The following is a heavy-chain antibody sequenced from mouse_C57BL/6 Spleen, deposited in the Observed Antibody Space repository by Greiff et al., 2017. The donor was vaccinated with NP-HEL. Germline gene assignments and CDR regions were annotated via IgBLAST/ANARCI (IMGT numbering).Heavy chain of an antibody. V-gene: IGHV1-52*01. CDR3: ARGGLSSYDAMDD. CDR1: GYTFTSYW. D-gene: IGHD1-1*01. Sequence: VQLQQPGAELVRPGSSVKLSCKASGYTFTSYWMHWVKQRPIQGLEWIGNIDPSDSETHYNQKFKDKATLTVDKSSSTAYMQLSSQTSEDPAVYYCARGGLSSYDAMDDWGQGTSVTVSS. J-gene: IGHJ4*01. CDR2: IDPSDSET.